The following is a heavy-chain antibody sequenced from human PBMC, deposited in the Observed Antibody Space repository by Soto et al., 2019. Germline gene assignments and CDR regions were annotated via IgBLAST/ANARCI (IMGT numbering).Heavy chain of an antibody. CDR1: GFTFSSDW. Sequence: GGSLRLSCAASGFTFSSDWMYWVRQAPGKGLEWVATMNLDGSESYYIDSVKGRLTISRDNVKNSLYLQMNSLRVEDTAMYYCAGRHGADWGQGTLVTVSS. CDR3: AGRHGAD. D-gene: IGHD3-16*01. V-gene: IGHV3-7*05. J-gene: IGHJ4*02. CDR2: MNLDGSES.